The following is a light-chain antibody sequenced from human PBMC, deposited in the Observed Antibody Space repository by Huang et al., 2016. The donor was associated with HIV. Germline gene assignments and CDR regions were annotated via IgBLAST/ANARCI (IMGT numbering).Light chain of an antibody. Sequence: DIQMTQSPSTLSASVGDRVTIPCRASQSISRLLAWYQQKPGKAPKLLIYDASTLKSGVPSRFSGSGSGTDFTLTISSLQPDEFATYYCQQYSSYPWTFGPGTKVEI. CDR2: DAS. CDR1: QSISRL. CDR3: QQYSSYPWT. V-gene: IGKV1-5*01. J-gene: IGKJ1*01.